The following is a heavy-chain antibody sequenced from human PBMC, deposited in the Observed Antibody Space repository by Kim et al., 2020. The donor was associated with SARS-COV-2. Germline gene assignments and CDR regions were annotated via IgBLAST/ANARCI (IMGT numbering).Heavy chain of an antibody. CDR2: INTNTGNP. D-gene: IGHD3-22*01. V-gene: IGHV7-4-1*02. CDR1: GYTFTNYA. CDR3: ALYYSESSGYAPPFDV. J-gene: IGHJ3*01. Sequence: ASVKVSCKASGYTFTNYAINWVRQAPGQGLEWMGWINTNTGNPTYAQGFTGRFVFSLDTSVSTAYLQISSLKAEDTAVYYCALYYSESSGYAPPFDVWGQGTMVIVSS.